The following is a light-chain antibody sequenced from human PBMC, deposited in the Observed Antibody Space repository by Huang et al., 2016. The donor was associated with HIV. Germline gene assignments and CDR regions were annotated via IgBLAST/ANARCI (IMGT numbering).Light chain of an antibody. CDR1: QSLLYRSKNKNS. CDR2: WAS. Sequence: DIVMTQSPDSLAVSLGERATIKCKSSQSLLYRSKNKNSVAWYQQKPGQPPKLLIYWASTRESGVPERFSGSGSGTDFTLTISSLQAEDVAVYHCQQFYSTPITFGQGTRLEIK. J-gene: IGKJ5*01. CDR3: QQFYSTPIT. V-gene: IGKV4-1*01.